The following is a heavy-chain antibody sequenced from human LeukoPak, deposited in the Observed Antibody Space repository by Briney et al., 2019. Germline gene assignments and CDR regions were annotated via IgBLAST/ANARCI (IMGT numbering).Heavy chain of an antibody. CDR1: GGSMTNLY. Sequence: PSETLSLTCSVSGGSMTNLYWTWIRQPPGKGLEWIVAIYDSGSTRYNTSLESRVTISVDTSKNPFSLKLGSVTAADTAVYYCAKGGSTNFYYGDVWGQGTTVTVSS. CDR2: IYDSGST. CDR3: AKGGSTNFYYGDV. D-gene: IGHD2/OR15-2a*01. J-gene: IGHJ6*02. V-gene: IGHV4-59*01.